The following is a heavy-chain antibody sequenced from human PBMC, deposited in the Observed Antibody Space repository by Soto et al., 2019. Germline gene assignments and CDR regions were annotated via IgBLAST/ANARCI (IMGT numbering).Heavy chain of an antibody. CDR3: ARASSVLGDFDI. V-gene: IGHV4-4*02. CDR1: GGSIRSSSW. CDR2: IYHAGSP. Sequence: QVQLQESGPGLVKPSGTLSLNCAVSGGSIRSSSWWTWLRQSPGKGLEWIGEIYHAGSPNYNPSSQSRVTIPADTSKNFFSLRRTSVTAADTAIYYCARASSVLGDFDIWGQGTAVPVSS. D-gene: IGHD3-10*02. J-gene: IGHJ3*02.